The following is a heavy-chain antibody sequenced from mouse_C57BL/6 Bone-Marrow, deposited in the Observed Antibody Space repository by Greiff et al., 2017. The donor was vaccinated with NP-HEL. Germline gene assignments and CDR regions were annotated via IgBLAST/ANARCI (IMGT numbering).Heavy chain of an antibody. Sequence: QVQLQQPGAELVKPGASVKLSCKASGYTFTSYWMHWVKQRPGRGLEWIGRIDPNSGGTKYNEKFKSKATLTVDKSSSTAYMQLSSLTSEDSAVYYCARVITSRDYYAMDDWGQGTSVTVAT. J-gene: IGHJ4*01. CDR2: IDPNSGGT. V-gene: IGHV1-72*01. CDR3: ARVITSRDYYAMDD. CDR1: GYTFTSYW. D-gene: IGHD2-4*01.